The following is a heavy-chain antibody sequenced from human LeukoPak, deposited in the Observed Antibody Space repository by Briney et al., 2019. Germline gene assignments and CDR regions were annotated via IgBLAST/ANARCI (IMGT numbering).Heavy chain of an antibody. CDR2: IIPIFGTA. J-gene: IGHJ5*02. CDR1: GGTFSSYA. CDR3: ARVTLPLNWFDP. Sequence: ASVKVSCKASGGTFSSYAISWVRQAPGQGLEWMGGIIPIFGTANYAQKFQGRVTITADESRSTAYMELSSLRSEDTAVYYCARVTLPLNWFDPWGQGTLVTVSS. D-gene: IGHD4-23*01. V-gene: IGHV1-69*01.